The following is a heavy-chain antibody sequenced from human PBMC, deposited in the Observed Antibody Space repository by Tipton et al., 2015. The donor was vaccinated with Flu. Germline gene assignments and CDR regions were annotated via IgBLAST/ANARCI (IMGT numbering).Heavy chain of an antibody. CDR1: GGSISYYY. CDR2: IHHSGST. D-gene: IGHD3-3*01. V-gene: IGHV4-59*01. CDR3: ARSRIIRLDAFGI. Sequence: TLSLTCTVSGGSISYYYWSWIRQTPGKGLEWIGDIHHSGSTNYNPSLKSRVTISVDASKNQFSLKLSSVTAADTAVYYCARSRIIRLDAFGIWGQGTMVTVSS. J-gene: IGHJ3*02.